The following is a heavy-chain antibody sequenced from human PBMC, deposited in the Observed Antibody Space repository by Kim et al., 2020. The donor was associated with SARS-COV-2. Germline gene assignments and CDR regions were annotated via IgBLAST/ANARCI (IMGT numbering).Heavy chain of an antibody. CDR1: GVAFRRYA. D-gene: IGHD2-21*02. V-gene: IGHV3-23*01. J-gene: IGHJ1*01. CDR3: ARGGTNCGGVCFLDGSS. Sequence: GGSLRLSCVVSGVAFRRYAMTWVRQAPGKELEWVAVISYNEGETYYVDSVKGRFTISRDNSKNTVYLQMDSLRAGDTATYYCARGGTNCGGVCFLDGSSWGQGTLVTVS. CDR2: ISYNEGET.